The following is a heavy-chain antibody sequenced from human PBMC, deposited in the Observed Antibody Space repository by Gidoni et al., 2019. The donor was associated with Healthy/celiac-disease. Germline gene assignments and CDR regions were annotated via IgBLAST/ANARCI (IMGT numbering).Heavy chain of an antibody. CDR1: GGSISSSSYY. CDR3: ARHYTPFGVVIHYNFDY. CDR2: IYYSGST. J-gene: IGHJ4*02. D-gene: IGHD3-3*01. Sequence: QLQLQESGPGLVKPSETLSLTCTVSGGSISSSSYYWGWIRQPPGKGLEWIGSIYYSGSTYYNPSLKSRVTISVDTSKNQFSLKLSSVTAADTAVYYCARHYTPFGVVIHYNFDYWGQGTLVTVSS. V-gene: IGHV4-39*01.